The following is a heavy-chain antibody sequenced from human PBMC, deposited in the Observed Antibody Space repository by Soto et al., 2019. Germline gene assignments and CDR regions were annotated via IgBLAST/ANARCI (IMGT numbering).Heavy chain of an antibody. Sequence: QVQLVQSGAEVKKPGASVKVSCKASGYTFTSYGVSWVRQAPGQGLEWMGWTSAYNGNTNYAQKLQGRVTMTTDTSTSTAYMELRSLRSDDTAVYYCARDKGYYDSSGYYYSADYWGQGTLVTVSS. CDR2: TSAYNGNT. D-gene: IGHD3-22*01. V-gene: IGHV1-18*01. J-gene: IGHJ4*02. CDR1: GYTFTSYG. CDR3: ARDKGYYDSSGYYYSADY.